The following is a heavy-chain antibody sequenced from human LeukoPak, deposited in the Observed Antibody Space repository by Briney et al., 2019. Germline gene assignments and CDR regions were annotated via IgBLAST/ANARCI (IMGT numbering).Heavy chain of an antibody. CDR3: ASGSSSSWYPRFDY. CDR2: IYSGGST. D-gene: IGHD6-13*01. V-gene: IGHV3-53*01. Sequence: GGSLRLSCAASGFTVSSNYMSWVRQAPGKGLEWVSVIYSGGSTYYADSVKGRFTISRDNSKNTLYLQMNSLRAEDTAVYYCASGSSSSWYPRFDYWGQGTLVTVSS. CDR1: GFTVSSNY. J-gene: IGHJ4*02.